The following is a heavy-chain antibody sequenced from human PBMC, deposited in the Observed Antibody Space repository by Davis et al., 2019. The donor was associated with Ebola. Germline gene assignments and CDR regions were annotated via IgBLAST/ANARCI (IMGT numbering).Heavy chain of an antibody. J-gene: IGHJ4*02. Sequence: PGGSLRLSCTVSGYSISSGYYWGWIRQPPGKGLEWIGSIYHSGSTYYNPSLNSRVSMTVDTSKNQFSLKLSSVTAADTAVFYCARDRTIAAAGTLDYWGQGTLVTVSS. CDR3: ARDRTIAAAGTLDY. D-gene: IGHD6-13*01. CDR2: IYHSGST. V-gene: IGHV4-38-2*02. CDR1: GYSISSGYY.